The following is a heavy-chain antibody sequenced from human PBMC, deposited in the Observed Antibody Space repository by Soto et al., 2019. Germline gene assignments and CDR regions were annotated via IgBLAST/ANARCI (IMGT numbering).Heavy chain of an antibody. J-gene: IGHJ4*02. CDR1: GFTFSSYA. V-gene: IGHV3-30-3*01. CDR2: ISYDGSNK. D-gene: IGHD3-22*01. CDR3: ARDGYYYDSSGYYYAGLVDY. Sequence: GGSLRLSCAASGFTFSSYAMHWVRQAPGKGLEWVAVISYDGSNKYYADSVKGRFTISRDNSKNTLYLQMNSLRAEDTAVYYCARDGYYYDSSGYYYAGLVDYWGQGTLVTVSS.